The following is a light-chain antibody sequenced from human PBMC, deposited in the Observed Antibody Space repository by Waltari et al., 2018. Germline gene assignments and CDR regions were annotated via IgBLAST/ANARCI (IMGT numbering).Light chain of an antibody. CDR2: AAS. V-gene: IGKV1-39*01. CDR3: QQSFSTPT. CDR1: QNINKY. Sequence: DIQMTQSPSSLSASVGDRVTITCRASQNINKYLNWYQQKPGKAPKPLMYAASSLHSGVPSRFSGSVSGTDFTLTISSLQPEDFATYYCQQSFSTPTFGQGTKLEIK. J-gene: IGKJ2*01.